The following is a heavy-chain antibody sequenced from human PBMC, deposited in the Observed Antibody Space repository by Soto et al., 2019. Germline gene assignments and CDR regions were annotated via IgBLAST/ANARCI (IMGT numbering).Heavy chain of an antibody. J-gene: IGHJ4*02. V-gene: IGHV3-23*01. D-gene: IGHD5-12*01. CDR3: AKYPEYSGYDGTYFDY. CDR2: VSGSGDST. CDR1: GFSFSSYA. Sequence: PGGSLRLSCAASGFSFSSYALSWVRQAPGKGLEWVSAVSGSGDSTYYADSVKGRFTISRDNSKNTLYLQMNSLRAEDTAVYYCAKYPEYSGYDGTYFDYWGQGTLVTVSS.